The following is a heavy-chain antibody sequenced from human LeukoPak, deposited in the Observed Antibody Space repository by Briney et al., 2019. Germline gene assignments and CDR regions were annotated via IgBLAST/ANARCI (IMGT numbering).Heavy chain of an antibody. CDR1: GGSIGSSSYY. V-gene: IGHV4-39*01. CDR3: ARRAVVVPAAHFDY. CDR2: IYYSGST. D-gene: IGHD2-2*01. Sequence: SETLSLTCTVSGGSIGSSSYYWGWIRQPPGKGLEWIGSIYYSGSTYYNPSLKSRVTISVDTSKNQFSLKLSSVTAADTAVYYCARRAVVVPAAHFDYWGQGTLVTVYS. J-gene: IGHJ4*02.